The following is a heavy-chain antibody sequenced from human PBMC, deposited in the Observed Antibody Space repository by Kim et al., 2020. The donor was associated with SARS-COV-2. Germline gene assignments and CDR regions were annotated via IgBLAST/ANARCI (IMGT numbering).Heavy chain of an antibody. Sequence: SVKVSCKASGGTFSSYAISWVLQAPGQGLEWMGGIIPILGTANYAQKFQGRVTITADESTSTAYMELSSLRSDDTAVYYCARDPPEGRYDSSGYYYASDAFDIWGQGTMVTVSS. V-gene: IGHV1-69*13. D-gene: IGHD3-22*01. CDR1: GGTFSSYA. CDR3: ARDPPEGRYDSSGYYYASDAFDI. J-gene: IGHJ3*02. CDR2: IIPILGTA.